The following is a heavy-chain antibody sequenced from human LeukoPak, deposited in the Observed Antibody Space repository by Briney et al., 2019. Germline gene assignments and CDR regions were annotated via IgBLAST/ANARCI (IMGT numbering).Heavy chain of an antibody. CDR2: IWYDGSNK. V-gene: IGHV3-33*06. Sequence: LRLSCAASGFTFSSYGMHWVRQAPGKGLEWVAVIWYDGSNKYYADSVKGRFTISRDNSKNTLYLQMNSLRAEDTAVYYCAKEAGLQSFDYWGQGTLVTVSS. J-gene: IGHJ4*02. D-gene: IGHD5-24*01. CDR3: AKEAGLQSFDY. CDR1: GFTFSSYG.